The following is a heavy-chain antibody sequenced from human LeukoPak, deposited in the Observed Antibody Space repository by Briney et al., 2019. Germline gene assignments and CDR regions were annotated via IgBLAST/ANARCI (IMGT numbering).Heavy chain of an antibody. D-gene: IGHD2-15*01. Sequence: PSETLSLTCTVSGGPISTSYFRGWVRQPPGKGLEWIGTTDYSGTTYYNPSLKSRVTISIDTSKNQFSLKLSSVTAPDTAVYYCARHSGGSYVFAFDIWGQGTMFTVSS. J-gene: IGHJ3*02. V-gene: IGHV4-39*01. CDR1: GGPISTSYF. CDR2: TDYSGTT. CDR3: ARHSGGSYVFAFDI.